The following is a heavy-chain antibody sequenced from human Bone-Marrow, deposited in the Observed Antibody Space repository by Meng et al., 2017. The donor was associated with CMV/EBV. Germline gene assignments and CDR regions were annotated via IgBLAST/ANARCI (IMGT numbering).Heavy chain of an antibody. CDR1: GGSISSSSYY. V-gene: IGHV4-61*01. J-gene: IGHJ4*02. CDR3: ARDNSSSWSRRGYYFDY. D-gene: IGHD6-13*01. CDR2: IYYSGST. Sequence: SETLSLTCTVSGGSISSSSYYWSWIRQPPGKGLEWIGYIYYSGSTNYNPSLKSRVTISVDTSKNQFSLKLSSVTAADTAVYYCARDNSSSWSRRGYYFDYWGQGTLVTVSS.